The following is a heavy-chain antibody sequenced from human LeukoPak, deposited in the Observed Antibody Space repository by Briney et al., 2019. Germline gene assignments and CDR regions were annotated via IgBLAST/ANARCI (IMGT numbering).Heavy chain of an antibody. CDR1: GGSISSGSYY. CDR2: IYYSGST. CDR3: AAQYRVSEPWFDP. J-gene: IGHJ5*02. Sequence: SETLSLTCTVSGGSISSGSYYWSWIRQPPGKGLELIGYIYYSGSTNYNPSLKSRVTISVDTSKNQFSLKLSSVTAADTAVYYCAAQYRVSEPWFDPWGQGTLVTVSS. V-gene: IGHV4-61*01. D-gene: IGHD6-6*01.